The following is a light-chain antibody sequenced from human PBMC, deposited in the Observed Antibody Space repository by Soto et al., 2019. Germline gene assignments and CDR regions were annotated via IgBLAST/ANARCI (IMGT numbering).Light chain of an antibody. CDR1: QSIGTL. J-gene: IGKJ5*01. Sequence: DIQMTQSLSTLSASLGAKVTITCRASQSIGTLLAWYQQTPGRAPNLLIYDASSLQSGVPSRFSGSGSGTEFTLTISSLQPDDFATYFCQQFKTYPITFGQGTRLEIK. CDR3: QQFKTYPIT. CDR2: DAS. V-gene: IGKV1-5*01.